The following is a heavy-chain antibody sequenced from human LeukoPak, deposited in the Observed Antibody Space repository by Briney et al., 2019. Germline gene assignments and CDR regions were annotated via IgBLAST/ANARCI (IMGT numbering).Heavy chain of an antibody. D-gene: IGHD2-2*01. CDR1: GFTFSNAW. CDR3: ARDQRYCSSSSCPWEPFDY. Sequence: GGSPRLSCAASGFTFSNAWMSWVRQAPGKGLEWVSAISGGGDITSYADSVKGRFTISRDNSKNTLYLQMNSLRAEDTAVYYCARDQRYCSSSSCPWEPFDYWGQGTLVTVSS. V-gene: IGHV3-23*01. CDR2: ISGGGDIT. J-gene: IGHJ4*02.